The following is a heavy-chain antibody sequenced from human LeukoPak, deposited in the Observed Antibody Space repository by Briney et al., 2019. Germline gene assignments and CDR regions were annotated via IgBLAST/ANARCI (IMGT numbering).Heavy chain of an antibody. V-gene: IGHV4-34*01. D-gene: IGHD6-19*01. CDR3: ARGRPRRIAVAPLGYNYGMDV. Sequence: PSETLSLTCAVYGGSFSSYYWSWIRQPPGKGLEWIGEINHSGSTNYNPSLKSRITISVDTSKNQFSLKLSSVTAADTAVYCCARGRPRRIAVAPLGYNYGMDVWGQGTTVTVSS. J-gene: IGHJ6*02. CDR2: INHSGST. CDR1: GGSFSSYY.